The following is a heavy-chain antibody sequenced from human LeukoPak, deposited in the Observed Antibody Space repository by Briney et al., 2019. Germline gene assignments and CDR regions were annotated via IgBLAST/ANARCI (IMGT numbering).Heavy chain of an antibody. D-gene: IGHD1-26*01. V-gene: IGHV4-59*12. CDR2: VYDRGST. Sequence: PSETRSLTCTISGGSISAYYWSWIRQPPGKGLEWIGYVYDRGSTKYDPPLKSRVTISVDTSKNQFSLKLSSVTAADTAVYYCARDLGRIVGATGGLAFDIWGQGTMVTVSS. CDR1: GGSISAYY. CDR3: ARDLGRIVGATGGLAFDI. J-gene: IGHJ3*02.